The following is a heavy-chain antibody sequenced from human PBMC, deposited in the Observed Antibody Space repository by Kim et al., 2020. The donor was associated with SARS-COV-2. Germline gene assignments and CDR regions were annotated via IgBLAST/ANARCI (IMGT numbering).Heavy chain of an antibody. J-gene: IGHJ4*01. D-gene: IGHD3-10*01. Sequence: SETLSLTCTVSGDPISRDTYYWDWIRQPPGKELEWIGSIYYDATTYYNPSLKGRVTISLDSSKNQFSLRLTSVTAADTAVYYCARRDPVYGSGSVDYWG. CDR3: ARRDPVYGSGSVDY. CDR1: GDPISRDTYY. CDR2: IYYDATT. V-gene: IGHV4-39*01.